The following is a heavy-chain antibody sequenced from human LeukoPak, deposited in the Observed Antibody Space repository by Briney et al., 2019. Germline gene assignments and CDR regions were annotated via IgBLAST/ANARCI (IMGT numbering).Heavy chain of an antibody. CDR1: EFTFSSYA. CDR2: IKGSGANT. CDR3: AKDPNGDYIGAFDI. V-gene: IGHV3-23*01. Sequence: PGGSLRLSCAASEFTFSSYAMTWVRQAPGEGLEWVSSIKGSGANTYYADSVQGRFTISRDNSKNTLYLQMNSLRAEDTAIYYCAKDPNGDYIGAFDIWGQGTMVTVSS. J-gene: IGHJ3*02. D-gene: IGHD4-17*01.